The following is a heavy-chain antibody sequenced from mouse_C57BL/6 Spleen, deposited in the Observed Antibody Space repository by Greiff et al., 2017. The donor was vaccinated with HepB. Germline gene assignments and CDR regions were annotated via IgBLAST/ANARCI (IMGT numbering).Heavy chain of an antibody. J-gene: IGHJ4*01. CDR2: INPNYGTT. D-gene: IGHD3-2*01. V-gene: IGHV1-39*01. Sequence: VQLKQSGPELVKPGASVKISCKASGYSFTDYNMNWVKQSNGKSLEWIGVINPNYGTTSYNQKFKGKATLTVDQSSSTAYMQLNSLTSEDSAVYYCASQDSLLRGYYAMDYWGQGTSVTVSS. CDR1: GYSFTDYN. CDR3: ASQDSLLRGYYAMDY.